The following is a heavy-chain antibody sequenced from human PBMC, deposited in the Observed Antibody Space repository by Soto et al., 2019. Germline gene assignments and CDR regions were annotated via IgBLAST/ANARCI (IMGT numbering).Heavy chain of an antibody. CDR3: ARPTRYYYDTSDQSAWFDP. CDR1: GGTFSSYT. V-gene: IGHV1-69*02. CDR2: IIPILGIA. Sequence: ASVKVSCKASGGTFSSYTISWVRQAPGQGLEWMGRIIPILGIANYAQKFQGRVTITADESTSTAYMELSSLRSEDTAIYYCARPTRYYYDTSDQSAWFDPWGQGTLVTVSS. D-gene: IGHD3-22*01. J-gene: IGHJ5*02.